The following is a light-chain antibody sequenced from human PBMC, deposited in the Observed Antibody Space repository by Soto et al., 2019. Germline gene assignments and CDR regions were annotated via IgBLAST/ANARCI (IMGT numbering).Light chain of an antibody. CDR1: SSDVGAYNY. J-gene: IGLJ3*02. CDR3: ISYTSSSTWG. CDR2: EVS. Sequence: QSALTQPASVSGSPGQSITISCTGTSSDVGAYNYVSWYQQHPGKAPKLMIYEVSNRPSGVSDRFSGSRSGNTASLTISGLQAEDESDYYCISYTSSSTWGFGGGTKVTVL. V-gene: IGLV2-14*01.